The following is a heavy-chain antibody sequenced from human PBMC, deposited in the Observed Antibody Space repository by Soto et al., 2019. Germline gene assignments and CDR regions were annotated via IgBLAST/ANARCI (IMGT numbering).Heavy chain of an antibody. J-gene: IGHJ3*02. CDR1: GFTFGDYA. CDR2: IRSKAYGGTT. D-gene: IGHD2-15*01. V-gene: IGHV3-49*03. Sequence: GGSLRLSFTASGFTFGDYAMSWFRQAPGKGLEWVGFIRSKAYGGTTEYAASVKGRFTISRDDSKSIAYLQMNSLKTEDTAVYYCTTDIVVVVAANKAFDAFDIWGQGTMVTVSS. CDR3: TTDIVVVVAANKAFDAFDI.